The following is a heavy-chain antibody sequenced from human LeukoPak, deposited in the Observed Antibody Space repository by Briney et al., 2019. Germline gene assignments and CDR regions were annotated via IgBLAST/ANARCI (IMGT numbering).Heavy chain of an antibody. CDR3: ASTVITEDDAFDI. V-gene: IGHV4-34*01. CDR2: INHSGST. Sequence: PSETLSLTCTVSGGSISSYYWSWIRQPPGKGLEWIGEINHSGSTNYNPSLKSRVTISVDTSKNQFSLKLSSVTAADTAVYYCASTVITEDDAFDIWGQGTMVTVSS. D-gene: IGHD3-22*01. J-gene: IGHJ3*02. CDR1: GGSISSYY.